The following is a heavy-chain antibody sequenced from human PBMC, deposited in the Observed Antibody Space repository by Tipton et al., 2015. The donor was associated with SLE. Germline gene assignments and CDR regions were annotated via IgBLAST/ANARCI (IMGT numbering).Heavy chain of an antibody. V-gene: IGHV4-39*01. CDR2: IYYSWST. D-gene: IGHD3-10*01. Sequence: TLSLTCTVSGGSISSSSYYWGWIRQPPGKGLEWIGSIYYSWSTYYNPSLKSRVTISVDTSKNQFSLKLSSVTAADTAVYYCARLRGLLFAFDIWGQGTMVTVSS. CDR3: ARLRGLLFAFDI. CDR1: GGSISSSSYY. J-gene: IGHJ3*02.